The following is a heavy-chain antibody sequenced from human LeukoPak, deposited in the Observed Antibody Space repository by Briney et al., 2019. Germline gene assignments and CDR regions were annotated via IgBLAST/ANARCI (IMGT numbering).Heavy chain of an antibody. CDR1: EFTFSSYS. Sequence: GGSLRLSCAASEFTFSSYSMNWVRQAPGKGLEWVSYITNSGNSKSYADSVKGRFTISRDNTKNSLYLQMNGLRAEDTAVYYCARMVRGEYYFDYWGQGTLVTVSS. CDR2: ITNSGNSK. CDR3: ARMVRGEYYFDY. V-gene: IGHV3-48*01. J-gene: IGHJ4*02. D-gene: IGHD3-10*01.